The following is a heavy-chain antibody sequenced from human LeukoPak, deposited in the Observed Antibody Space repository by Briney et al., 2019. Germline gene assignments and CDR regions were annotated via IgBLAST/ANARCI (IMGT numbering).Heavy chain of an antibody. Sequence: SETLSLTCTVSGGSISSGSYYWSWIRQPAGKGLEWIGRIYTSGSTNYSPSLKSRVTISVDTSKNQFSLKLSSVTAADTAVYYCARGGDIVVVPAATFDYWGQGTLVTVSS. CDR3: ARGGDIVVVPAATFDY. V-gene: IGHV4-61*02. CDR1: GGSISSGSYY. CDR2: IYTSGST. D-gene: IGHD2-2*01. J-gene: IGHJ4*02.